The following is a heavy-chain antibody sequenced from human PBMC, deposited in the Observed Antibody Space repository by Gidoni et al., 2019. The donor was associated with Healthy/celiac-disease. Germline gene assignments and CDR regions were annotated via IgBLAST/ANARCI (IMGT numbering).Heavy chain of an antibody. CDR3: AWDSSGYYRFDY. J-gene: IGHJ4*02. V-gene: IGHV3-30*04. CDR2: ISYDGSNK. Sequence: GGVVQPGRSLRLSCAASGFTFSSDAMHWVRQAPGKGLEWVAVISYDGSNKYYADSVKGRFTISRDNSKNTLYLQMNSLRAEDTAVYYCAWDSSGYYRFDYWGQGTLVTVSS. D-gene: IGHD3-22*01. CDR1: GFTFSSDA.